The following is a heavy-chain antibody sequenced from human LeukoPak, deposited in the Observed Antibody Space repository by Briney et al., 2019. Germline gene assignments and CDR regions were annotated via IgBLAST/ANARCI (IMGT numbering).Heavy chain of an antibody. J-gene: IGHJ6*02. CDR1: GFTFSSYW. CDR3: ARGHYGMDV. V-gene: IGHV3-7*01. CDR2: LNQDGSGK. Sequence: GGSLRLSCAASGFTFSSYWMSWVRQAPGKGLEWVANLNQDGSGKYYVDSVKGRFTISRDNAKNSLYLQMNSLRAEDTAVYYCARGHYGMDVWGQGTTVTVSS.